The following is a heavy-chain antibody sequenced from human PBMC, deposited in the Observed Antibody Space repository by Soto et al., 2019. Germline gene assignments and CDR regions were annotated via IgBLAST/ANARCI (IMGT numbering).Heavy chain of an antibody. CDR1: GFTFSSYS. D-gene: IGHD2-21*01. CDR2: ISSSSSTI. CDR3: ARTTWIAYSY. J-gene: IGHJ4*02. Sequence: EVQLVESGGGLVQPGGSLRLSCAASGFTFSSYSMNWVRQAPGKGLERVSYISSSSSTIYYADSGKGRFTISRDNAKNSLYLQMNSLRAEDTAVYYCARTTWIAYSYWGQGTLVTVSS. V-gene: IGHV3-48*01.